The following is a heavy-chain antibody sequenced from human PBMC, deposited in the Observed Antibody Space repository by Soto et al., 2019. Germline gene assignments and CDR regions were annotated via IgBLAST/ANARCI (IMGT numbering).Heavy chain of an antibody. V-gene: IGHV1-18*01. Sequence: QVQLLQSGAEVKKPGASVKVSCKASGYTFTNYGITWVRQAPGQGLEWMGWISAYNSDTNYTQRLQGRVTMPTDTTTTTAYMELRGLRSDDTAVYYGARVRELVGYFYYYMDDWGQGTTVTVSS. D-gene: IGHD6-6*01. J-gene: IGHJ6*03. CDR3: ARVRELVGYFYYYMDD. CDR2: ISAYNSDT. CDR1: GYTFTNYG.